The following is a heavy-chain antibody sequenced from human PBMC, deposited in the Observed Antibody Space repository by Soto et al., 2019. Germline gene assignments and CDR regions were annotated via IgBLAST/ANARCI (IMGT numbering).Heavy chain of an antibody. Sequence: PSETLSLTCAVSGGSISSGGYSWSWIRQPPGKGLEWIGYIYHSGSTYYNPSLKSRVTISVDRSKNQFSLKLSSVTAADTAVYYCARDYGEGWFDPWGQGTLVTVSS. CDR2: IYHSGST. CDR3: ARDYGEGWFDP. V-gene: IGHV4-30-2*01. CDR1: GGSISSGGYS. D-gene: IGHD4-17*01. J-gene: IGHJ5*02.